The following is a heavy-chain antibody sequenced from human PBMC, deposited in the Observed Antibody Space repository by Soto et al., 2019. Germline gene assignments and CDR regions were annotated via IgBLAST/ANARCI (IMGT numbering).Heavy chain of an antibody. J-gene: IGHJ4*02. D-gene: IGHD4-17*01. CDR1: GGSISSYY. CDR3: ARSELTTVTTYYFDY. V-gene: IGHV4-4*07. Sequence: PSETLSLTCTVSGGSISSYYWSWIRQPAEKGLEWIGRIYTSGSTNYNPSLKSRVTMSVDTSKSQFSLKLSSVTAADTAGYYCARSELTTVTTYYFDYWGQGTLVTVS. CDR2: IYTSGST.